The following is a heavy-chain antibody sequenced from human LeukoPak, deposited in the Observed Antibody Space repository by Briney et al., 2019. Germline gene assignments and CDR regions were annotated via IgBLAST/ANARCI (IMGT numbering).Heavy chain of an antibody. V-gene: IGHV3-66*04. CDR2: IYSGGST. CDR3: AKLRYSSSFDFDY. CDR1: GFTVSSNY. J-gene: IGHJ4*02. D-gene: IGHD6-13*01. Sequence: PGGSLRLSCAASGFTVSSNYMSWVRQAPGKGLEWVSVIYSGGSTYYADSMKGRFTISRDNSKNTLSLQMNSLRAEDTAVYYCAKLRYSSSFDFDYWGQGTLVTVSS.